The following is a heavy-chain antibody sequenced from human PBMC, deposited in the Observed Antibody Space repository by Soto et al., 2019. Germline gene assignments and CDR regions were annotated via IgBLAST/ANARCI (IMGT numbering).Heavy chain of an antibody. CDR2: ISSSGTII. D-gene: IGHD2-15*01. J-gene: IGHJ6*02. Sequence: YISWIRQAPGKGLEWVSYISSSGTIIYHADSVKGRFTISRDNAKNSLFLQMNSLRAEDTAVYYCARCKSIFYGMDVWGQGTTVTVSS. CDR3: ARCKSIFYGMDV. CDR1: Y. V-gene: IGHV3-11*01.